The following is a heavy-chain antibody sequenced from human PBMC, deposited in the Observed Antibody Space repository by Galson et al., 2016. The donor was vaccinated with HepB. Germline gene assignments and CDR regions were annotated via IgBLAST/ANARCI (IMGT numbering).Heavy chain of an antibody. CDR3: AADTILTGDYAFDL. V-gene: IGHV3-15*07. CDR2: IKRKSEGETT. D-gene: IGHD7-27*01. CDR1: SFTFSNAW. J-gene: IGHJ3*01. Sequence: SLRLSCAVSSFTFSNAWMNWVRQAPGKGLEWVGRIKRKSEGETTDYAAPVKGRFTISKDDSKNTLFLQMNSLKTEDTAVYYCAADTILTGDYAFDLWGQGTLVTVSS.